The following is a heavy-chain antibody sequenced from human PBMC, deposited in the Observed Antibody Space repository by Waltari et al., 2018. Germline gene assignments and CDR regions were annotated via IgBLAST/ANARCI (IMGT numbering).Heavy chain of an antibody. D-gene: IGHD2-15*01. CDR1: GGSFSGYY. Sequence: QVQLQESGAGLVKPSETLSLTCTVSGGSFSGYYWSWIRQPPGKGLEWIGYIYYSGSTTHTAATTMRLTSSVETSMTQFSPELCSVAAASTAVYYCASGDVVEAIDCGGQGTLVIVS. CDR3: ASGDVVEAIDC. V-gene: IGHV4-59*01. J-gene: IGHJ4*02. CDR2: IYYSGST.